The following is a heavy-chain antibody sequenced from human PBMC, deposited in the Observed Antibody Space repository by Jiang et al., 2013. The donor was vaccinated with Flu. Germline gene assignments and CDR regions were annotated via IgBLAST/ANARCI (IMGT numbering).Heavy chain of an antibody. CDR2: IYHSGST. V-gene: IGHV4-4*02. CDR3: ARVTGYSSSWTFKRNWFDP. J-gene: IGHJ5*02. Sequence: GSGLVKPSGTLSLTCAVSGGSISSSNWWSWVRQPPGKGLEWIGEIYHSGSTNYNPSLKSRVTISVDKSKNQFSLKLSSVTAADTAVYYCARVTGYSSSWTFKRNWFDPWGQGTLVTVSS. CDR1: GGSISSSNW. D-gene: IGHD6-13*01.